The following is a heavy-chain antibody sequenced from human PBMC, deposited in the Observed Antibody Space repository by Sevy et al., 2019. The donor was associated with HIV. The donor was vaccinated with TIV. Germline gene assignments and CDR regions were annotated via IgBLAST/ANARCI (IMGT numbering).Heavy chain of an antibody. CDR2: IWFDGSNT. CDR1: GFTFSSFG. Sequence: GGSLRLSCAASGFTFSSFGMHWVRQAPGKGLEWVAVIWFDGSNTYYADSLKGRFTISGDIAKNTLHLQMNSLRAKDTTEYYCARDLEFYDSGDYGPAFMPDFWGHGTLVTVSS. V-gene: IGHV3-33*01. J-gene: IGHJ4*01. CDR3: ARDLEFYDSGDYGPAFMPDF. D-gene: IGHD4-17*01.